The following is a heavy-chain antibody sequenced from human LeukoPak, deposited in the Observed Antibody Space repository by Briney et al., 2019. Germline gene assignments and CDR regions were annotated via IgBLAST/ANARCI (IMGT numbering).Heavy chain of an antibody. CDR2: IYYSGST. CDR3: ARASSWYPFDY. CDR1: GGSISSGDYY. J-gene: IGHJ4*02. D-gene: IGHD6-13*01. Sequence: PSETLFLTCTVSGGSISSGDYYWSWIRQPPGKGLEWIGYIYYSGSTYYNPSLKSRVTISVDTSKNQFSLKLSSVTAADTAVYYCARASSWYPFDYWGQGTLVTVSS. V-gene: IGHV4-30-4*01.